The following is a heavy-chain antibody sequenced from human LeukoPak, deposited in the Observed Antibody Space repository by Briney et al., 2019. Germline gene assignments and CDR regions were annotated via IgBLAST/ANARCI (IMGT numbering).Heavy chain of an antibody. CDR3: ARDLLSIAAPPDAFDI. D-gene: IGHD6-6*01. CDR1: GFTFGSYS. Sequence: GGSLRLSCAASGFTFGSYSMSWVRQAPGKGREWVSSISSSSSYIYYADSVKGRFTISRDNAKNSLYLQMNSLRAEDTAVYYCARDLLSIAAPPDAFDIWGQGTMVTVSS. J-gene: IGHJ3*02. V-gene: IGHV3-21*01. CDR2: ISSSSSYI.